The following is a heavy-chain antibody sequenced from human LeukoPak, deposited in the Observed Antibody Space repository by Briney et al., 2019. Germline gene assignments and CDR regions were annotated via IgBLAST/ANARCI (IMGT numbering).Heavy chain of an antibody. D-gene: IGHD6-19*01. V-gene: IGHV4-59*01. CDR2: IYFSGST. Sequence: SETLSLTCTVSDDSISSYYWSWIRQPPGKGLEWIGYIYFSGSTTYNPSLKSRVTISVDTSKNQFSLKLSSVTAADTAVYYCARDGNHRAVEDAFDIWGKGTMVTVSS. J-gene: IGHJ3*02. CDR3: ARDGNHRAVEDAFDI. CDR1: DDSISSYY.